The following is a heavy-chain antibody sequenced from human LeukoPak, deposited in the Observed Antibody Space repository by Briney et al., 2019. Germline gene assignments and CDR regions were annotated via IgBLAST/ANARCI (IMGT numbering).Heavy chain of an antibody. CDR3: ARLFYDYSILVIDY. D-gene: IGHD4-11*01. CDR2: IYHSGST. Sequence: PSQTLSLTFTVSGGSVSSGGYYWSCIRQPPGKGLEWTGYIYHSGSTSYNPSLKSRVTISVDRSKTQFSLKLSSVTAADTAVYYCARLFYDYSILVIDYWGQGTLVSVSS. V-gene: IGHV4-30-2*01. CDR1: GGSVSSGGYY. J-gene: IGHJ4*02.